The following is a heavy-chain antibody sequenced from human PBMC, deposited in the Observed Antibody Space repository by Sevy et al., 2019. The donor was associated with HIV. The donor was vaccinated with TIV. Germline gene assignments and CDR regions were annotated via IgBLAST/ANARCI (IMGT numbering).Heavy chain of an antibody. CDR2: IYSDGRT. V-gene: IGHV3-53*01. CDR1: GFSFSSNY. J-gene: IGHJ6*02. Sequence: GGSLRLSCVVSGFSFSSNYMSWVRQAPGKGLEWVSNIYSDGRTYYADSVRGRFTISRDTSKNTVYFEMKNLRTEDTAVYYCTREHIAPGADSYKGMDVWGRGTTVTVSS. CDR3: TREHIAPGADSYKGMDV. D-gene: IGHD2-21*01.